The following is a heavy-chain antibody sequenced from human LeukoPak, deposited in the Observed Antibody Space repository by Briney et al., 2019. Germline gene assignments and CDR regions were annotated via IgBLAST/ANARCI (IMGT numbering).Heavy chain of an antibody. CDR2: TSSSGYT. V-gene: IGHV3-11*05. CDR3: AKDRQSRGWYLDY. CDR1: GFTFSDYY. D-gene: IGHD6-19*01. J-gene: IGHJ4*02. Sequence: GGSLRLSCAASGFTFSDYYMSWIRQAPGKGLDWVSYTSSSGYTYYADSVKGRFTISRDNAKNTLYLQMTSLRAEDTAIYYCAKDRQSRGWYLDYWGQGTLVAVSS.